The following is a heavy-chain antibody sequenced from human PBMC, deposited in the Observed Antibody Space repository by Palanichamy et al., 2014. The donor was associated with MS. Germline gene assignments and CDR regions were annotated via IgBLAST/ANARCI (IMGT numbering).Heavy chain of an antibody. CDR2: IKQDGSEK. CDR1: GFTFSSYW. Sequence: EVQLVESGGGLVQPGGSLRLSCAASGFTFSSYWMSWVRQAPGKGLEWVANIKQDGSEKYYVDSVKGRFTISRDNAENSVYLQMNSLRAEDTAVYYCATSRSFDYWGQGSLVTVSS. J-gene: IGHJ4*02. V-gene: IGHV3-7*01. CDR3: ATSRSFDY. D-gene: IGHD6-6*01.